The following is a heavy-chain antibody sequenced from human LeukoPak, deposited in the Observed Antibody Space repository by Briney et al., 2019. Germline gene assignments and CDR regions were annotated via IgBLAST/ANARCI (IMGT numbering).Heavy chain of an antibody. CDR2: INWSSGSI. D-gene: IGHD6-19*01. CDR1: GFTFDDYA. J-gene: IGHJ4*02. CDR3: ARYTGSGWYTVDY. Sequence: GGSLRLSCAASGFTFDDYAMHWVRQAPGKGLEWVSGINWSSGSIGYADSVKGRFTISRDSAKNSLYLQMNSLRAEDTAVYYCARYTGSGWYTVDYWGQGTLVTVSS. V-gene: IGHV3-9*01.